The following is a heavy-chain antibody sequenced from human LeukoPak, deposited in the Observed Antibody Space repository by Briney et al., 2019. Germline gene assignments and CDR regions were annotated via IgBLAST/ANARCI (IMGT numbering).Heavy chain of an antibody. Sequence: PSETLSLTCAVYGGSFSGYYWSWIRQPPGKGLEWIGEINHSGSTNYNPSLKSRVTISVDTSKNQFSLKLSSVTAADTAVYYCALSSSWSWPFDYWGQGTLVTASS. CDR2: INHSGST. D-gene: IGHD6-13*01. CDR3: ALSSSWSWPFDY. CDR1: GGSFSGYY. J-gene: IGHJ4*02. V-gene: IGHV4-34*01.